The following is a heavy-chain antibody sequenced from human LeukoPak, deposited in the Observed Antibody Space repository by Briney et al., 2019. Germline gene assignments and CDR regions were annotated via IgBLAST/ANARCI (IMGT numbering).Heavy chain of an antibody. J-gene: IGHJ4*02. D-gene: IGHD3-22*01. CDR1: GFTFSSYA. Sequence: PGGSLRLSCAASGFTFSSYAMSWVRQAPGKGLEWVSAISGSGGSTYYADSVKGRFTISRDNSKNTLYLQMNSLRAEDTAVYYCAKSRELYYYDSSGPPFDYWGQGTLVTVSS. CDR2: ISGSGGST. V-gene: IGHV3-23*01. CDR3: AKSRELYYYDSSGPPFDY.